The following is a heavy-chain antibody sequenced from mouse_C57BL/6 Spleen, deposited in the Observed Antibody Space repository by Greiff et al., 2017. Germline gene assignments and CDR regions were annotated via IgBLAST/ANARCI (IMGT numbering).Heavy chain of an antibody. Sequence: QVQLQQSGAELVKPGASVKISCKASGYAFSSYWMNWVKQRPGKGLEWIGQIYPGDGDTNYNGKFKGKATLTADKSSSTAYMQLSSLTSEDSAVYFCAREEDGNFPFDYWGQGTTLTVSS. CDR2: IYPGDGDT. D-gene: IGHD2-1*01. J-gene: IGHJ2*01. CDR1: GYAFSSYW. CDR3: AREEDGNFPFDY. V-gene: IGHV1-80*01.